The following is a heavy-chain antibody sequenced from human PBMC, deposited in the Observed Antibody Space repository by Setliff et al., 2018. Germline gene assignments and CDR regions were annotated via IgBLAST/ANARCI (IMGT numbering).Heavy chain of an antibody. CDR1: GASINNHY. CDR2: VSHSGST. Sequence: SETLSLTCTVSGASINNHYWAWIRQPPGKGLEWIGYVSHSGSTDYNPSLKSRVTISVDTSKNQFSLTLSSVTAADTAVYYCARLPNYVWGSPVDYWGQGTLVTVSS. J-gene: IGHJ4*02. V-gene: IGHV4-59*08. D-gene: IGHD3-16*01. CDR3: ARLPNYVWGSPVDY.